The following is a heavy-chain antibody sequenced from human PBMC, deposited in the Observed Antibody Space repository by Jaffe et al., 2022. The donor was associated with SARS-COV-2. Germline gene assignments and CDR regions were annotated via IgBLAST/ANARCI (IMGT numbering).Heavy chain of an antibody. CDR2: ISYDGSNK. Sequence: QVQLVESGGGVVQPGRSLRLSCAASGFTFSSYAMHWVRQAPGKGLEWVAVISYDGSNKYYADSVKGRFTISRDNSKNTLYLQMNSLRAEDTAVYYCAREKGSYYGWFDPWGQGTLVTVSS. J-gene: IGHJ5*02. CDR3: AREKGSYYGWFDP. V-gene: IGHV3-30-3*01. D-gene: IGHD1-26*01. CDR1: GFTFSSYA.